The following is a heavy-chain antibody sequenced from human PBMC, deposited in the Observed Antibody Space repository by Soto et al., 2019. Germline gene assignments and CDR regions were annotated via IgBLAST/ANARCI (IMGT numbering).Heavy chain of an antibody. CDR3: ESGEFFWFDP. Sequence: SETLSLTCTVSGGSISSSSYYWGWIRQPPGKGLEWIGSIYYSGSTYYNPSLKSRVTISVDTSKNQFALKLSSGTAADTAVYYGESGEFFWFDPWGQGTLVTVPS. CDR2: IYYSGST. D-gene: IGHD3-3*01. J-gene: IGHJ5*02. V-gene: IGHV4-39*01. CDR1: GGSISSSSYY.